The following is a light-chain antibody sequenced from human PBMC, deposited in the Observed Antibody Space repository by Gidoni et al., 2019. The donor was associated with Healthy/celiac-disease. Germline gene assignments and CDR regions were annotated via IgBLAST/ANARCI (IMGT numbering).Light chain of an antibody. J-gene: IGKJ4*01. CDR1: QSVSSY. Sequence: EIVLTQSPATLSLSPGERPTLSCRARQSVSSYLAWYQQKPGQAPRLLIYDASNRATGIPARFSGSGSGTDFTLTISSLEPEDFAVYYCQQRSNWPRGLTFGGGTKVEIK. CDR2: DAS. V-gene: IGKV3-11*01. CDR3: QQRSNWPRGLT.